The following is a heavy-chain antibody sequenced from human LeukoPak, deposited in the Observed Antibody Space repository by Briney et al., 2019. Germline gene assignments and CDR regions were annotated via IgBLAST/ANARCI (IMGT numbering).Heavy chain of an antibody. V-gene: IGHV5-51*01. CDR3: ARQHGSGSYYSRAIDY. CDR1: GYSFTTYW. Sequence: KNGGSLKISCEASGYSFTTYWIVWVPQIPGKSLELMGIVYPGDSDTRYSPSFQGQVTISADKSTSTAYLQWSSLKASDSAMYYCARQHGSGSYYSRAIDYWGQGTLVTVSS. J-gene: IGHJ4*02. D-gene: IGHD3-10*01. CDR2: VYPGDSDT.